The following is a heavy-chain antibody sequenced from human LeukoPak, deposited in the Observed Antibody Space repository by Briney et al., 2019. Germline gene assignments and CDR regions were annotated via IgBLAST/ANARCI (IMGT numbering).Heavy chain of an antibody. CDR1: GYTFTCYY. D-gene: IGHD2-2*01. V-gene: IGHV1-2*02. CDR2: INPNSGDT. Sequence: ASVTVSCKASGYTFTCYYMHWVRQAPGQGLEWMGWINPNSGDTNYSQKFQGRVSMTRDTSINTAYMELSRLTSDDTAVYYCARSEVVPAAPGGYWGQGTLVTVSS. CDR3: ARSEVVPAAPGGY. J-gene: IGHJ4*02.